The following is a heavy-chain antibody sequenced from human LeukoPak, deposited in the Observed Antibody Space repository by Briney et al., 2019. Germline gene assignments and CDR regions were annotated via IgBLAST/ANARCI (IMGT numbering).Heavy chain of an antibody. CDR1: GFTFSAYW. Sequence: GGSLRLSCTTSGFTFSAYWMHWVRQAPGKGPVWVSRINNDGTTTTYADSVKGRFTISRDNAENTLYLQMNSLRPDDTALYHCAATGSAWYESYYYYMDVWGKGTTVIVSS. CDR3: AATGSAWYESYYYYMDV. CDR2: INNDGTTT. J-gene: IGHJ6*03. D-gene: IGHD6-19*01. V-gene: IGHV3-74*01.